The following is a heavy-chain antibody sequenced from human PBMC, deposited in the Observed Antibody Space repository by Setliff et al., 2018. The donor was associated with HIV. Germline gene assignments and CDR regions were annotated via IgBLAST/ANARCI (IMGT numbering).Heavy chain of an antibody. J-gene: IGHJ6*03. D-gene: IGHD2-2*01. CDR3: ARADIVVVPAAISSIFYYYYYMDV. V-gene: IGHV4-59*01. Sequence: TLSLTCTVSGGSISSYYWSWIRQPPGKGLEWIGYIYYSGSTNYNPSLKSRVTISVDTSKNQFSLKLSSVTAADTAVYYCARADIVVVPAAISSIFYYYYYMDVWGKGTTVTVSS. CDR1: GGSISSYY. CDR2: IYYSGST.